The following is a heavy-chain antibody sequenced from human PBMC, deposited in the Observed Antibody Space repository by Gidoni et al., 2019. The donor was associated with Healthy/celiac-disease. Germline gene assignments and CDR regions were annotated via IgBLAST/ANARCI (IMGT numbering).Heavy chain of an antibody. V-gene: IGHV3-48*01. D-gene: IGHD3-10*01. CDR3: ASSQPTYYYGSGSQAFDY. Sequence: EVQLVESGGGLVQPGGSLRLSCAASGFIFSSYRMNWVRQAPGKGLEWVSYISSSSSTIYYADSVKGRFTISRDNAKNSLYLQMNSLRAEDTAVYYCASSQPTYYYGSGSQAFDYWGQGTLVTVSS. CDR2: ISSSSSTI. CDR1: GFIFSSYR. J-gene: IGHJ4*02.